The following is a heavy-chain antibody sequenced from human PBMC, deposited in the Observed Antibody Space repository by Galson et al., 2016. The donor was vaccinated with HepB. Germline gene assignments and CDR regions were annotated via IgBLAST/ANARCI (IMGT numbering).Heavy chain of an antibody. Sequence: SLRLSCAASGFTVSSNCMSWVRQAPGKGLEWVSLICDGGSAYYTDSVKARFTISRDNSKNTLYLQMNNLRPEVTAVDFCARDPPGVPDFALDVWGQGTTVTVSS. CDR3: ARDPPGVPDFALDV. CDR1: GFTVSSNC. D-gene: IGHD3-10*01. CDR2: ICDGGSA. V-gene: IGHV3-66*01. J-gene: IGHJ6*02.